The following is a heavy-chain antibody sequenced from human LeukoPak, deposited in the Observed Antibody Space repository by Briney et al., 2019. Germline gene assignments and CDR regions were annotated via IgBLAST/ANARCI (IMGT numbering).Heavy chain of an antibody. V-gene: IGHV3-23*01. J-gene: IGHJ4*02. Sequence: GGSLRLSCGASGFTFDDYWMSWVRQPPGKGLEWVSSIFPSGGEIHYADSVRGRFTISRDNSKSTLSLQMNGLRAEDTAIYYCATYRQVLLPFESWGQGTLVTVSS. D-gene: IGHD2-8*02. CDR3: ATYRQVLLPFES. CDR1: GFTFDDYW. CDR2: IFPSGGEI.